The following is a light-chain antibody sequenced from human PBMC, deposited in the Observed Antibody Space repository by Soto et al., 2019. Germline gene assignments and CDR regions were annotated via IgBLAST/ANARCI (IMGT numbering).Light chain of an antibody. CDR3: QHYGSSL. CDR1: QSVSSSY. Sequence: EILLTQSPGTLSLSPGERATLSCRASQSVSSSYLAWYQQKPGQAPGLLIYGASSRATGIPDRFSGSGSGTDFTLTISRLEPEDFAVYYCQHYGSSLFGPGTKVDIK. J-gene: IGKJ3*01. V-gene: IGKV3-20*01. CDR2: GAS.